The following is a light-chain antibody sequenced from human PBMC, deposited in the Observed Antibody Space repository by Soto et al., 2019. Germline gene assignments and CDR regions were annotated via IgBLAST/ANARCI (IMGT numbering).Light chain of an antibody. J-gene: IGLJ1*01. CDR2: DVS. Sequence: SVFSQPSSTPGPSGQSITINCSGTNSADGSYNLVSWYQQHPGKAPKVIIYDVSERPSGVSDRFSGSKSGNTASLMISGLQAEEEADYYCCSYAGSSTQSYVFGSGTKVTVL. V-gene: IGLV2-23*02. CDR3: CSYAGSSTQSYV. CDR1: NSADGSYNL.